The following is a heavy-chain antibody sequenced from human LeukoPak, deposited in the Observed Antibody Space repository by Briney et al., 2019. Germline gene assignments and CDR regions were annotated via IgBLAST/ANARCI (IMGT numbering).Heavy chain of an antibody. D-gene: IGHD1-1*01. CDR3: TRQVGSAFARTKYFDL. CDR2: IYPGDSET. J-gene: IGHJ2*01. V-gene: IGHV5-51*01. Sequence: GESLKISCKGSGYSFNTYWIGWVRQMPGKGLEWMGIIYPGDSETRYSPSFQGQVTISADKSTSFAYLQWSSLKASDTGIYYCTRQVGSAFARTKYFDLWGRGSLVTVSS. CDR1: GYSFNTYW.